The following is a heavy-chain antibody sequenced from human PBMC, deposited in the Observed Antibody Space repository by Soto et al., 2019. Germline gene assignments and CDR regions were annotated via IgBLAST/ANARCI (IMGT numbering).Heavy chain of an antibody. CDR3: AGTYYYDSSGYSTRFAY. V-gene: IGHV3-21*01. J-gene: IGHJ4*02. D-gene: IGHD3-22*01. CDR1: GFTFSSYS. CDR2: ISSSSSYI. Sequence: EVQLVESGGGLVKPGGSLRLSCAASGFTFSSYSMNWVRQAPGKGLEWVSSISSSSSYIYYADSVKGRFTISRDNAKNSLYLQMNSLRVEDTAVYYCAGTYYYDSSGYSTRFAYWGQGTLVTVSS.